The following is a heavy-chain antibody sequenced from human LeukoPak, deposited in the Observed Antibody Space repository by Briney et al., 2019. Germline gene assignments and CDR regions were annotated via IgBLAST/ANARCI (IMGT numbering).Heavy chain of an antibody. Sequence: PSETLSLTCAVYGGSFCGYYWSWIRQPAGKGLEWFVRIYTSGNTKYNPSLKRRVTMSLDTSKNQFSLKLSSVTAADTGVYYCARGGVPGLVGTKVRRPWFDPWGQGTLVTVSS. V-gene: IGHV4-59*10. CDR2: IYTSGNT. CDR1: GGSFCGYY. D-gene: IGHD1-7*01. CDR3: ARGGVPGLVGTKVRRPWFDP. J-gene: IGHJ5*02.